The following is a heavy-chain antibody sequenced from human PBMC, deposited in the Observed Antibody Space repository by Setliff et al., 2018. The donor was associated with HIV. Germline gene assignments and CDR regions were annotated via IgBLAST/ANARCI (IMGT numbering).Heavy chain of an antibody. D-gene: IGHD2-15*01. J-gene: IGHJ6*03. Sequence: SETLSLTCTVSGGSISIGGYYWGWIRQHPGKGLEWIGYIYHNGSTYYNPSLKSRVIISVDTSKSQFSLKLSSVTAADTAVYYCARGGGSRAATSSYYYMDVWGKGTTVTVSS. CDR2: IYHNGST. CDR1: GGSISIGGYY. V-gene: IGHV4-31*03. CDR3: ARGGGSRAATSSYYYMDV.